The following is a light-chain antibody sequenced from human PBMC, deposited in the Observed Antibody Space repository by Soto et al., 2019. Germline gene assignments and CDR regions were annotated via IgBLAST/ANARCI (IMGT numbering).Light chain of an antibody. J-gene: IGKJ2*01. CDR2: GAY. V-gene: IGKV3-15*01. CDR1: QRISTN. Sequence: EILLAQSPATLSVSVGERATLSCRASQRISTNLAWYQQKTGQAPRLLIYGAYTRATGVPVRCSGSGSGTEFTLTISGLQSEDFAVYYCEQYNDWPRHTFGQGTKMEI. CDR3: EQYNDWPRHT.